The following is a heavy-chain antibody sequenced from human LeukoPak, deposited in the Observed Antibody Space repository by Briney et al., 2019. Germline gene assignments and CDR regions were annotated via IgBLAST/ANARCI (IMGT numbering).Heavy chain of an antibody. V-gene: IGHV3-21*04. CDR2: ISSSSSYI. J-gene: IGHJ4*02. D-gene: IGHD2-15*01. CDR3: ARVEWVAATQNYYFDY. CDR1: GFTFSSYS. Sequence: PGGSLRLSCAASGFTFSSYSMNWVRQAPGKGLEWVSSISSSSSYIYYADSVKGRFTISRDNAKNSLYLQMNNLGAEDTAVYYCARVEWVAATQNYYFDYWGQGTLVTVSS.